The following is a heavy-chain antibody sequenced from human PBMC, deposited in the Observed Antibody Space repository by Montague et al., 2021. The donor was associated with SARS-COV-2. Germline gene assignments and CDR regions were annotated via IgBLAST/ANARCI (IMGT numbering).Heavy chain of an antibody. V-gene: IGHV4-61*01. CDR3: ATEMPAYDVFDI. J-gene: IGHJ3*02. CDR2: IYNTGRT. CDR1: GGSVTSGYYY. Sequence: SETLSLTCTVSGGSVTSGYYYWTWIRQPPGKGLEWIGYIYNTGRTNYNPSLKSRVTISMDTSKNQFSPKVDSVSAADTAVYYCATEMPAYDVFDIWGQGTMVTVSS. D-gene: IGHD2-2*01.